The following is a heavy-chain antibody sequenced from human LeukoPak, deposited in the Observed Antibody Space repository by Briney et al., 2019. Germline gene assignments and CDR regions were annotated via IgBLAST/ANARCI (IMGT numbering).Heavy chain of an antibody. CDR3: ARGSRFSYYHDSSGYYYYAFDI. V-gene: IGHV4-34*01. J-gene: IGHJ3*02. D-gene: IGHD3-22*01. CDR1: GGSFSGYY. CDR2: INHSEST. Sequence: SETLCLTCAVYGGSFSGYYWSRIRQPPGKELEWIGEINHSESTSYNPSLKSRVTISVDTSKNQFSLKLSSVTAADTAVYYCARGSRFSYYHDSSGYYYYAFDIWGQGTMVAVSS.